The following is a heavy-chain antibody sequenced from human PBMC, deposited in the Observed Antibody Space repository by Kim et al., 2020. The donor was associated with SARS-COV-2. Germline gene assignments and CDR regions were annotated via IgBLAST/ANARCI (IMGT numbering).Heavy chain of an antibody. D-gene: IGHD3-3*01. CDR2: ISAYNGNT. Sequence: ASVKVSCKASGYTFTSYGISWVRQPPGQGLEWMGWISAYNGNTHYAQKLQGRVTMTTDTSTSTAYMELRSLRSDDTAVYYCARRNYDFWSGYYNYYYYYMDVWGKGTTVTVSS. CDR1: GYTFTSYG. J-gene: IGHJ6*03. V-gene: IGHV1-18*01. CDR3: ARRNYDFWSGYYNYYYYYMDV.